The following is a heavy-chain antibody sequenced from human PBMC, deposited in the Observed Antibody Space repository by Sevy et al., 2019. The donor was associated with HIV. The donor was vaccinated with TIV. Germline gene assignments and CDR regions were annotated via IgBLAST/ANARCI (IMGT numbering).Heavy chain of an antibody. V-gene: IGHV3-15*01. J-gene: IGHJ3*02. D-gene: IGHD3-22*01. Sequence: GGSLRLSCAASGFTFSNAWMSWVRQAPGKGLEWVGRIKSKTDGGTTDYAAPVKGRFTISRDDSKNTLYLQMNSLKTEDTAVYYCTTALYDYDSIRDAFDIWGQGTMVTVSS. CDR3: TTALYDYDSIRDAFDI. CDR1: GFTFSNAW. CDR2: IKSKTDGGTT.